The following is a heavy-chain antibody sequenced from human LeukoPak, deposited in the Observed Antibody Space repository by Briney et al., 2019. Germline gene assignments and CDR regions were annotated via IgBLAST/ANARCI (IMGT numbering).Heavy chain of an antibody. CDR1: GGSISTGSYY. CDR2: FFTSGSI. CDR3: ARSAYCGGACYAEYYFDS. V-gene: IGHV4-61*02. Sequence: PSQTLSLTCVVSGGSISTGSYYWSWFRQPAGKGLEWIGRFFTSGSINYNLSLKSRLTLSVDTSKNQFSLNLTSVTAADTAVYFCARSAYCGGACYAEYYFDSWGPGTLVTVSS. J-gene: IGHJ4*02. D-gene: IGHD2-21*02.